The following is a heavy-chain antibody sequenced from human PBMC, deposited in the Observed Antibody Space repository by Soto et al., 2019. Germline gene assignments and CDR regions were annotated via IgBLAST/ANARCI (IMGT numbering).Heavy chain of an antibody. CDR1: GGTFSNHP. CDR2: IIPIFGTI. Sequence: QVQLVQSGAEVKKSGSSVKVSCKASGGTFSNHPIAWVRQAPGQGLEWMGAIIPIFGTIIYAQKFQGRVTITADESASTAYMELSSLTSADTALYYCARPRTVATTKGYDFWGQGTLVTVSS. J-gene: IGHJ4*02. D-gene: IGHD4-4*01. V-gene: IGHV1-69*01. CDR3: ARPRTVATTKGYDF.